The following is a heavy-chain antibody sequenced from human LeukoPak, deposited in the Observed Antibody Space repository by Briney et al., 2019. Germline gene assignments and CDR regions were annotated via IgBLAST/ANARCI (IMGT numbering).Heavy chain of an antibody. Sequence: GGSLRLSCAASGFTFSSYWMHWVRQAPGKGLVWVSRINSDGSSTSYADSVKGRFTISRDNAKNTLYLQMNSLRAEDTAVYYCATHNYDSSGYYYPWGQGTLVTVSS. CDR1: GFTFSSYW. V-gene: IGHV3-74*01. CDR3: ATHNYDSSGYYYP. J-gene: IGHJ5*02. CDR2: INSDGSST. D-gene: IGHD3-22*01.